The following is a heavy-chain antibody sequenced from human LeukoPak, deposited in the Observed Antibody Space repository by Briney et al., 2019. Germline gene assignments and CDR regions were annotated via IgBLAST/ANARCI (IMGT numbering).Heavy chain of an antibody. CDR2: VQQGGSHK. Sequence: GGSLRLSCAASGFTFSSYAMSWVRQSPAKGLEWVASVQQGGSHKYYVDSVKGRFTISRDNAKNSLFLQMDSLRAEDTAVYYCARAPIDSNSWYHAFDIWGQGTMVTVSS. V-gene: IGHV3-7*01. D-gene: IGHD6-13*01. J-gene: IGHJ3*02. CDR3: ARAPIDSNSWYHAFDI. CDR1: GFTFSSYA.